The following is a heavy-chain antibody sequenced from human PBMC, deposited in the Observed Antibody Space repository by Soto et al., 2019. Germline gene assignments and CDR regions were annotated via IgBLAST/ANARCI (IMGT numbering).Heavy chain of an antibody. V-gene: IGHV1-69*01. D-gene: IGHD4-17*01. CDR3: ARDPTNDYGDDTFDY. Sequence: VLLLQSGSEVKKPGSSAKVSCKASGDAFMSYAISWVRQAPGQGLEYMGGIIPSYDRAKYAQKFQGRLTVSADLYTSTVYMELSSLRSEDTAVYFCARDPTNDYGDDTFDYWGQGTKVIVSS. J-gene: IGHJ4*02. CDR2: IIPSYDRA. CDR1: GDAFMSYA.